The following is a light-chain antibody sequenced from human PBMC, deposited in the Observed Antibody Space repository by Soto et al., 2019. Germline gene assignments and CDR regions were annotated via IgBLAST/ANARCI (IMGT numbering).Light chain of an antibody. J-gene: IGKJ5*01. V-gene: IGKV1-5*03. Sequence: DIPMTQSPSTLSASVGDRVIITCRASQSISTWLAWYQQKPGKAPKLLIYRASSLQGGVPSRFSGSGSGTEFALTISSLQPDDLATYYCQQYNSYSIAFGEGTRLEIK. CDR3: QQYNSYSIA. CDR1: QSISTW. CDR2: RAS.